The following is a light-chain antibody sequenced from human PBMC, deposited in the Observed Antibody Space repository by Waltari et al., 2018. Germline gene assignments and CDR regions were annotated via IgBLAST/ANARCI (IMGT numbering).Light chain of an antibody. Sequence: QSVLTQPPSASGTPGQRVTISCSGSHSNIGSNYVYWYQPLPGTAPKLLIYKASQRPSGVPDRFSGSKSGTSASLAISGLRSEDEADYYCAAWDDSLSGPIFATGTKVTV. CDR3: AAWDDSLSGPI. J-gene: IGLJ1*01. CDR2: KAS. V-gene: IGLV1-47*01. CDR1: HSNIGSNY.